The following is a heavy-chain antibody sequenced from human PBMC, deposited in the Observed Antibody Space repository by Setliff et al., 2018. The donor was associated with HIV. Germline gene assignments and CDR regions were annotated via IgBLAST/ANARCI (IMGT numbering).Heavy chain of an antibody. CDR1: GGSISSGSYY. D-gene: IGHD3-10*01. CDR3: ARRDWLPLGGLDY. J-gene: IGHJ4*02. V-gene: IGHV4-39*07. Sequence: KPSETLSLTCTVSGGSISSGSYYWSWIRQPAGKGLEWIGSIYYSGSTYYNPSLKSRVTISVDTSKNQFSLKLSSVTAADTAVYYCARRDWLPLGGLDYWGQGTLVTVSS. CDR2: IYYSGST.